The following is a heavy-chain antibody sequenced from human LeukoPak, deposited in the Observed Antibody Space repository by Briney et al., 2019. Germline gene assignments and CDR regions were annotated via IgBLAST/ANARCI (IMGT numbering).Heavy chain of an antibody. V-gene: IGHV4-30-4*08. CDR3: ASLDYGDYGTEYDY. CDR1: GGSISSGDYY. CDR2: IYYSGST. Sequence: LQTLSLTCTVSGGSISSGDYYWSWIRQPPGKGLEWIGYIYYSGSTYYNPSLKSRVTISVDTSKNQFSLKLSSVTAADTAVYYCASLDYGDYGTEYDYWGQGTLVTVSS. J-gene: IGHJ4*02. D-gene: IGHD4-17*01.